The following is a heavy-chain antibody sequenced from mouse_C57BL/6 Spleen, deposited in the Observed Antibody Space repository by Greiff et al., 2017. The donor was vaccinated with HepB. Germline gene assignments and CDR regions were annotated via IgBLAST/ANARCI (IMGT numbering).Heavy chain of an antibody. CDR3: ARKEDSYYAMDY. CDR2: IYPRSGNT. V-gene: IGHV1-81*01. CDR1: GYTFTSYG. J-gene: IGHJ4*01. Sequence: QVQLKQSGAELARPGASVKLSCKASGYTFTSYGISWVKQRTGQGLEWIGEIYPRSGNTYYNEKFKGKATLTADKSSSTAYMELRSLTSEDSAVYFRARKEDSYYAMDYWGQGTSVTVSS.